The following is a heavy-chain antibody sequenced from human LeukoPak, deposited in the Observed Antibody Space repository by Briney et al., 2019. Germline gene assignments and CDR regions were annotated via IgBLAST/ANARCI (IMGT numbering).Heavy chain of an antibody. D-gene: IGHD5-18*01. J-gene: IGHJ4*02. CDR3: ARARSIQHLDY. CDR2: ISSNGGST. V-gene: IGHV3-64*01. CDR1: GFTFSSYA. Sequence: GGSLRLSCAASGFTFSSYAMHWVRQAPGKGLEYVSAISSNGGSTYYANSVKGRFTISRDNSKNTLYLQMGSLRAEDMAVYYCARARSIQHLDYWGQGTLVTVSS.